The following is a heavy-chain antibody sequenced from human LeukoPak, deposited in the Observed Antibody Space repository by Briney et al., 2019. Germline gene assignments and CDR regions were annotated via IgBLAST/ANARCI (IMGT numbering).Heavy chain of an antibody. CDR2: ISYDGSNK. CDR3: ARVRGSSGGKGDY. Sequence: GGSLRLSCAASGFTFSSYAMHWVRQAPGKGLEWVAVISYDGSNKYYADSVKGRFTISRDNSKNTLYLQMNSLRAEDTAVYYCARVRGSSGGKGDYWGQGTLVTVSS. J-gene: IGHJ4*02. V-gene: IGHV3-30-3*01. CDR1: GFTFSSYA. D-gene: IGHD6-19*01.